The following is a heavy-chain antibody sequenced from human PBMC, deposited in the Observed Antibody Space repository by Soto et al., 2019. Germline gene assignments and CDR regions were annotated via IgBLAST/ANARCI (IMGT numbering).Heavy chain of an antibody. J-gene: IGHJ4*02. CDR2: INHSGST. V-gene: IGHV4-34*01. CDR1: GGSFSGYY. D-gene: IGHD2-8*02. CDR3: ASLVAERLDY. Sequence: SETLSLTCAVYGGSFSGYYWSWIRQPPGKGLEWIGEINHSGSTNYNPSLKSRVTISVDTSKNQFSLKLSSVTAADTAVYYCASLVAERLDYWGQGTLVTVSS.